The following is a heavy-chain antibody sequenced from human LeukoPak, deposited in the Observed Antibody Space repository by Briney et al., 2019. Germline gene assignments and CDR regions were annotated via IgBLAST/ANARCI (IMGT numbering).Heavy chain of an antibody. CDR1: GFTFSTYA. CDR2: ISYDGSNK. CDR3: ANELNSGYYYGDFDY. J-gene: IGHJ4*02. V-gene: IGHV3-30-3*02. Sequence: GGSLRLSCAASGFTFSTYAMHWVRQAPGKGLEWVAVISYDGSNKYYADSVKGRFTISRDNSKNTLYLQMNSLRAEDTAVYYCANELNSGYYYGDFDYWGQGTLVTVSS. D-gene: IGHD3-22*01.